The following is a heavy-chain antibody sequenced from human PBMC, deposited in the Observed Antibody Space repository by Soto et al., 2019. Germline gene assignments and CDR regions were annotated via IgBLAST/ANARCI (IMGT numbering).Heavy chain of an antibody. CDR2: ITNSGDRT. V-gene: IGHV3-23*01. D-gene: IGHD7-27*01. CDR1: GVTFRNYA. J-gene: IGHJ2*01. CDR3: ANPWGSAWWYFDL. Sequence: GFLRHSCAAAGVTFRNYAMSWVSQDPGKGLEWVSAITNSGDRTYYADSVKGRFTISRDNSKNTLYLQMNSLRAEDTAVYYCANPWGSAWWYFDLWGRGTLVTVSS.